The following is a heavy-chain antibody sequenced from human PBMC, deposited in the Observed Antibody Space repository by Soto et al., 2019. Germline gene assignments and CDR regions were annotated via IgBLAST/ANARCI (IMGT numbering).Heavy chain of an antibody. J-gene: IGHJ6*02. D-gene: IGHD2-2*01. CDR3: ARVVPSHSVGYCISTICYAGGMDV. CDR2: ISYDGSNK. Sequence: QVQLVESGGGVVQPGRSLRLSCAASGFTFSSYAMHWVRQAPGKGLEWVAVISYDGSNKYYADSVKGRFTISRDNCKNTLYLQMNCLRAEDTAVYYCARVVPSHSVGYCISTICYAGGMDVWGQGTTVTVSS. CDR1: GFTFSSYA. V-gene: IGHV3-30-3*01.